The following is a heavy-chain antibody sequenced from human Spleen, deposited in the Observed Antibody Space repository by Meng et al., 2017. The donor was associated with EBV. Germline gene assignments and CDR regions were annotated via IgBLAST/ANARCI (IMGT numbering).Heavy chain of an antibody. CDR3: VRGYGGSYLGGDH. Sequence: EGGRGGSGGGAVQTGGSLGLSCAASEFTFSSYWMHWVRQAPGKGLVWVSRINSDGSSTSYADSVKGRFSISRDNAENTLYLQMNSLTVDDTAIYYCVRGYGGSYLGGDHWGQGTLVTVSS. D-gene: IGHD1-26*01. CDR2: INSDGSST. J-gene: IGHJ5*02. CDR1: EFTFSSYW. V-gene: IGHV3-74*01.